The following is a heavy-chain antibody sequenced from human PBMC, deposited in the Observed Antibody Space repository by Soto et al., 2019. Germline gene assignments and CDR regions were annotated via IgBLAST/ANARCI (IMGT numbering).Heavy chain of an antibody. Sequence: QVQLQESGPGLVKPSQTLSLTCTVSGGSISSGDYYWSWIRQPPGKALEWIGYIYYSGSTYYNPSLKSRVTRSVDTSQNKFSRKLSSVTAADTAVYYCASQWYCTNCVCYQILHYWGQGTLVTVSS. J-gene: IGHJ4*02. CDR1: GGSISSGDYY. CDR3: ASQWYCTNCVCYQILHY. CDR2: IYYSGST. V-gene: IGHV4-30-4*01. D-gene: IGHD2-8*01.